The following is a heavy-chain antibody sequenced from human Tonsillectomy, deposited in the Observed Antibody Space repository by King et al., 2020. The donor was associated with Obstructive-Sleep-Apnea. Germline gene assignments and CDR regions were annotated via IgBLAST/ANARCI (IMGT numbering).Heavy chain of an antibody. J-gene: IGHJ4*02. D-gene: IGHD4-17*01. CDR3: ATDSHGDYYFDY. Sequence: GQLVQSGAEVKKPGASVKVYCKVSGYTLTDLSMHWVRQAPGKGLEWIGGFDPEDGDTINAQKFQGRVTMTEDTSTDTAYMELSSLRSEDTAVYYCATDSHGDYYFDYWGQGTLVTVSS. CDR1: GYTLTDLS. V-gene: IGHV1-24*01. CDR2: FDPEDGDT.